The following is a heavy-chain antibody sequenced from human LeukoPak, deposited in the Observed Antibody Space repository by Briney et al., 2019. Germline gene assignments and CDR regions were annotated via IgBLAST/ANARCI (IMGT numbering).Heavy chain of an antibody. Sequence: GASVKVSCTASGGTFSSYAIGWVRQAPGQGLEWMGRIIPILGIANYAQKFQGRVTITADKSTSTAYMELSSLRSEDTAVYYCARTSGSYYLFDYWGQGTLVTVSS. D-gene: IGHD1-26*01. V-gene: IGHV1-69*04. CDR1: GGTFSSYA. J-gene: IGHJ4*02. CDR2: IIPILGIA. CDR3: ARTSGSYYLFDY.